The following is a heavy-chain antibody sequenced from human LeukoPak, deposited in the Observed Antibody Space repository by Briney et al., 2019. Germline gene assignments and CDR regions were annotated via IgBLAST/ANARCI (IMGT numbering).Heavy chain of an antibody. D-gene: IGHD6-19*01. V-gene: IGHV4-34*01. CDR3: ARQWLGAHALDI. CDR1: GGSFSGYY. J-gene: IGHJ3*02. CDR2: INHSGST. Sequence: SETLSLTCAVYGGSFSGYYWSWIRQPPGKGLEWIGEINHSGSTNYNPSLKSRVTISVDTSKNQFSLKLSSVTAADTAVYYCARQWLGAHALDIWGQGTMVTVSS.